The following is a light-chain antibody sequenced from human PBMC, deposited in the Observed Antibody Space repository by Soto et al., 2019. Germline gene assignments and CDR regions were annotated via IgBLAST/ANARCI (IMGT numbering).Light chain of an antibody. V-gene: IGLV1-40*01. CDR2: TTN. CDR1: TSNIGAGYG. J-gene: IGLJ1*01. CDR3: SSYTTSYTLGV. Sequence: QSVLTQPPSVSGAPGQRVTISCTGTTSNIGAGYGVHWYQQVPGAAPKLLIYTTNFRASGVPDRFSGSRSDTSASLAITGLQTDDEADYYCSSYTTSYTLGVFGTGTKVTVL.